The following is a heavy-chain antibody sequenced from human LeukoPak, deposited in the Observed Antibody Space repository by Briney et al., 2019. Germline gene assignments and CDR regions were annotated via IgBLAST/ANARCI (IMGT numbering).Heavy chain of an antibody. V-gene: IGHV1-2*02. Sequence: ASVKISCKASGYTFRGNYIHWLRQAPGQGLEWMGWIDANNGDTKAAQEFQGRVTMSRDTSISTAYMDLSRLSPDDAAVYYCARDPSSVTLYFFDYWGQGTLVTVSS. CDR3: ARDPSSVTLYFFDY. D-gene: IGHD4-11*01. CDR2: IDANNGDT. CDR1: GYTFRGNY. J-gene: IGHJ4*02.